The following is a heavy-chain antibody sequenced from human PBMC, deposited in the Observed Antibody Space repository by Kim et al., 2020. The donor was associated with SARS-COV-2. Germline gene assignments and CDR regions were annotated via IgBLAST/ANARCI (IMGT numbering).Heavy chain of an antibody. V-gene: IGHV1-2*02. Sequence: ASVKVSCKASGYTFTGYYMHWVRQAPGQGLEWMGWINPNSGGTNYAQKFQGRVTMTRDTSISTAYMELSRLRSDDTAVYYCARHCGSTSCYTEDYYYYGMDVWGQGTTVTVSS. D-gene: IGHD2-2*02. J-gene: IGHJ6*02. CDR1: GYTFTGYY. CDR2: INPNSGGT. CDR3: ARHCGSTSCYTEDYYYYGMDV.